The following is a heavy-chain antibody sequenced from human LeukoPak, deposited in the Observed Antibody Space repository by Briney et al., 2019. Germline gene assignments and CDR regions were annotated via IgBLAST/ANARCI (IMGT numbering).Heavy chain of an antibody. CDR3: ARRPSGVPAAQGGNYYYGMDV. CDR1: GFTFNSYA. CDR2: ISINGGST. D-gene: IGHD2-2*01. V-gene: IGHV3-64D*06. J-gene: IGHJ6*02. Sequence: PGGSLRLSCSASGFTFNSYAMHWVRQAPGKGLEYVSGISINGGSTYYADSVKGRFTISRDNSKNTLYLQMSSLRAEDTAVYYCARRPSGVPAAQGGNYYYGMDVWGQGTTVTVSS.